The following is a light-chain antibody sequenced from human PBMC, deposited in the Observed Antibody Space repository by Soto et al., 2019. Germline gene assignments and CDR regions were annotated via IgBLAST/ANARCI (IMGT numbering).Light chain of an antibody. Sequence: IVLTQSPLSLPVTLGQPASISCRSSESPVITDGDTLLNWFQQRPGQSPRRLIYRVSNRDFGVPDKFSVSGSGTEFTLKISSVEAEDVAIYDCMQGARWPYTFGQGTKLEI. CDR1: ESPVITDGDTL. J-gene: IGKJ2*01. V-gene: IGKV2-30*01. CDR3: MQGARWPYT. CDR2: RVS.